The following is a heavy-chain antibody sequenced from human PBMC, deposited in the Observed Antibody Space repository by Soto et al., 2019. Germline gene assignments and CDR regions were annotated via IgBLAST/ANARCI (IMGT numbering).Heavy chain of an antibody. CDR1: GFTFSSYG. CDR3: ASSHADCGGDCYYYYYYGMDV. D-gene: IGHD2-21*02. J-gene: IGHJ6*02. CDR2: IWYDGSNK. V-gene: IGHV3-33*01. Sequence: GGSLRLSCAASGFTFSSYGMHWVRQAPGKGLEWVAVIWYDGSNKYYADSVKGRFTISRDNSKNTLYLQMNSLRAEDTAVYYCASSHADCGGDCYYYYYYGMDVWGQGTTVTVSS.